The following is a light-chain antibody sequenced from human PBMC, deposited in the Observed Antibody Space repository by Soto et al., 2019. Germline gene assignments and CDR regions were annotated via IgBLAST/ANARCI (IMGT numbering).Light chain of an antibody. J-gene: IGLJ1*01. CDR2: EVT. V-gene: IGLV2-14*01. CDR3: SSYTSRSTLYV. CDR1: SSDIGGCNY. Sequence: QSVLTQPASVSGSPGQSITVSCTGTSSDIGGCNYVSWYQQHPGKAPKLMVYEVTNRPSGVSDRFSGSKSGNTASLTISGLQADDEGYYYCSSYTSRSTLYVFGTGTKLTVL.